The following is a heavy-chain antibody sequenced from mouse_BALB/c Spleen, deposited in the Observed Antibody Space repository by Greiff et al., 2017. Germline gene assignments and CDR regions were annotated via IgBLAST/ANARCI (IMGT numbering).Heavy chain of an antibody. CDR3: ARVPHYYGSSYWYFDV. V-gene: IGHV7-1*02. J-gene: IGHJ1*01. Sequence: EVQRVESGGGLVQPGGSLRLSCATSGFTFSDFYMEWVRQPPGKRLEWIAASRNKANDYTTEYSASVKGRFIVSRDTSQSILYLQMNALRAEDTAIYYCARVPHYYGSSYWYFDVWGAGTTVTVSS. CDR2: SRNKANDYTT. D-gene: IGHD1-1*01. CDR1: GFTFSDFY.